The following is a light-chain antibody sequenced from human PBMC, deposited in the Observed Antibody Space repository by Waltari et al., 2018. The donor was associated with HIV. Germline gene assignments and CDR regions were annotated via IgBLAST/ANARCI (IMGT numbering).Light chain of an antibody. J-gene: IGLJ1*01. CDR3: TSYTTSITYV. V-gene: IGLV2-14*03. CDR2: DVI. CDR1: LSDVGAYKF. Sequence: QSALTQPASVSGSPGQSITISCTGTLSDVGAYKFVSWYQQHACKAPKRIIYDVIKRPYVVSNRYLASKSGNTASLTISGLQADDEADYYCTSYTTSITYVFGTGTKVTVL.